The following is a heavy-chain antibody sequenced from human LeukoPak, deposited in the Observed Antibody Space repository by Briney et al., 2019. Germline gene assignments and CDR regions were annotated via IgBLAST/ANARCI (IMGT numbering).Heavy chain of an antibody. J-gene: IGHJ4*02. CDR3: ARGLAYSRLDY. CDR1: GLTFSSSW. CDR2: INPDGNKK. D-gene: IGHD5-18*01. Sequence: GGSLRLSCAVSGLTFSSSWMDWVRQAPGKGLEWVASINPDGNKKYSADSVKGRFTISRDNAENSLYLQMNSLRVEDTAFYYCARGLAYSRLDYWGQGMLVTVSS. V-gene: IGHV3-7*01.